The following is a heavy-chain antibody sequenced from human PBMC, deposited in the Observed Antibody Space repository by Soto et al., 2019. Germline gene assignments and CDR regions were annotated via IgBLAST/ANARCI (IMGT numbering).Heavy chain of an antibody. CDR2: MNPNSGNT. CDR3: ARVEQQLVLDYYYMDV. CDR1: GYTFTSYD. Sequence: ASVKVSCKASGYTFTSYDINWVRQATGQGLEWMGWMNPNSGNTGYAQKFQGRVTMTRNTSISTAYMELSSLRSEDTAVYYCARVEQQLVLDYYYMDVWGKGTTVTVSS. J-gene: IGHJ6*03. D-gene: IGHD6-13*01. V-gene: IGHV1-8*01.